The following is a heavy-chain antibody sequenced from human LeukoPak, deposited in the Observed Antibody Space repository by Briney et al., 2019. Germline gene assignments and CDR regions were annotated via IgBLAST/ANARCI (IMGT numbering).Heavy chain of an antibody. V-gene: IGHV4-59*01. CDR2: IYYSGST. J-gene: IGHJ4*02. CDR1: GVSISSYY. D-gene: IGHD5-12*01. CDR3: ARVVSGVASLDY. Sequence: SETLSLTCTVSGVSISSYYWSWLRQPPGKGLEGIGYIYYSGSTNYNPSLKSRVTISVDTSKNQFSLKLSSVTAADTAVYYCARVVSGVASLDYWGQGTLVTVSS.